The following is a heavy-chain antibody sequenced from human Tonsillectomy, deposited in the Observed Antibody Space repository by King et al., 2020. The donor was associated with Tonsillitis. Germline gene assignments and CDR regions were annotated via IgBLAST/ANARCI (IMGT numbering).Heavy chain of an antibody. CDR2: IYSGGST. CDR1: GFTVSSNY. D-gene: IGHD3-10*01. Sequence: VQLVESGGGLIQPGGSLRLSCAASGFTVSSNYMTWVRQGPGKGLEWVSVIYSGGSTFYACSVKGRFTIPRENSKNTLSLQMNSLRAEDTAVYYCARDRGLSLYYYYGMDVWGQGTTVTVSS. V-gene: IGHV3-53*01. J-gene: IGHJ6*02. CDR3: ARDRGLSLYYYYGMDV.